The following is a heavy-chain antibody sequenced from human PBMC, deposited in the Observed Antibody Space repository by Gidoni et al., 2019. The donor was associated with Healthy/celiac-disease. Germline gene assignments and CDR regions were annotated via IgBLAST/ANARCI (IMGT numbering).Heavy chain of an antibody. J-gene: IGHJ4*02. Sequence: QVQLVESGGGVVQPGRSLRLSCAASGFTFSSYAMHWVRQAPGKGLEWVVVISYDGSDKYYADSVKGRFTISRDNSKNTLYLQMNSLKPEDTAVYYCAKDPRFQLLSGPYYFDYWGQGTLVTVSS. CDR1: GFTFSSYA. CDR2: ISYDGSDK. D-gene: IGHD2-2*01. CDR3: AKDPRFQLLSGPYYFDY. V-gene: IGHV3-30*18.